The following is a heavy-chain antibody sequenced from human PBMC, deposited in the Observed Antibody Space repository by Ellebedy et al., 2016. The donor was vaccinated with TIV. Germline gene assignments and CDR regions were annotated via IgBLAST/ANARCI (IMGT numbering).Heavy chain of an antibody. CDR2: MNPKSGKT. J-gene: IGHJ4*02. CDR3: ARGALLTRSLHSYGYGFPTN. D-gene: IGHD5-18*01. Sequence: AASVKVSCKASGYTFTSYDINWVRQATGQGLEWMGWMNPKSGKTGYAQKFQVRVTMTRNTSISTAYMELSSLRSEYTAVYYCARGALLTRSLHSYGYGFPTNWGQGTLVTVSS. CDR1: GYTFTSYD. V-gene: IGHV1-8*01.